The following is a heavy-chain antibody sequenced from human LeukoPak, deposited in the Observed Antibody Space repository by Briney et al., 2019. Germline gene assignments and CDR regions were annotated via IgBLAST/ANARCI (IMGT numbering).Heavy chain of an antibody. CDR3: ARDGTFDI. Sequence: ASVKVSCKASGYTFTDYYMHWVRQATGQGHEWMGWINPDSGVTNYPQKFQGRATMTRDTSSSTAYMELIRLRSDDTAVYYCARDGTFDIWGQGTMVTVSS. D-gene: IGHD2-15*01. CDR1: GYTFTDYY. V-gene: IGHV1-2*02. J-gene: IGHJ3*02. CDR2: INPDSGVT.